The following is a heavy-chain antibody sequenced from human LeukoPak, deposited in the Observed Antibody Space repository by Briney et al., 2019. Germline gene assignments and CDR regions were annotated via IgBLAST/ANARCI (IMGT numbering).Heavy chain of an antibody. CDR3: ARGRDGYNSY. CDR2: INHSGST. V-gene: IGHV4-34*01. D-gene: IGHD5-24*01. CDR1: GGSFSGYY. J-gene: IGHJ4*02. Sequence: NPSETLSLTCAVYGGSFSGYYWSWIRQPPGKGLEWIGEINHSGSTNYNPSLKSRVTISVDTSKNQFSLKLSSVTAADTAVYYCARGRDGYNSYWGQGTLVTVSS.